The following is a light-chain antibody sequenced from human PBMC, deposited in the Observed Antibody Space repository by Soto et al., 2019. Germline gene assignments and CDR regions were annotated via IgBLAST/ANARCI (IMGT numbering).Light chain of an antibody. V-gene: IGLV1-44*01. CDR2: TNN. Sequence: QSVLTQPPSASGTPGQRITISCSGSSSNIESHPVNWYQQVPGAAPKLLINTNNQRPSGVPDRFSGSKSGASASLVISGLQPEDEGSYYCATWDDSRRGIFGTGTKATVL. CDR3: ATWDDSRRGI. CDR1: SSNIESHP. J-gene: IGLJ1*01.